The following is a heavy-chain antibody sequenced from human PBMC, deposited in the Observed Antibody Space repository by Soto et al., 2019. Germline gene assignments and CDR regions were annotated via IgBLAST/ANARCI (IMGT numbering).Heavy chain of an antibody. V-gene: IGHV1-69*13. J-gene: IGHJ5*02. CDR2: IIPIFGTA. CDR1: GGTFSSYA. CDR3: ERGNVVVTRENWFDP. D-gene: IGHD3-22*01. Sequence: ASVKVSCKASGGTFSSYAISWVRQAPGQGLEWMGGIIPIFGTANYAQKFQGRVTITADESTSTAYMELSSLRSEDTAVYYCERGNVVVTRENWFDPWGQGTLVTVSS.